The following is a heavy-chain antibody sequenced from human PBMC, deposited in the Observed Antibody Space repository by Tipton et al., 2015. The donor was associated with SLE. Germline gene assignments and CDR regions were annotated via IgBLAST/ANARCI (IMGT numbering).Heavy chain of an antibody. D-gene: IGHD3-9*01. CDR2: GYNSGTS. J-gene: IGHJ4*02. CDR3: ARLSPLAGWYYFDY. Sequence: TLSLTCTVSGDSISSDYWSWIRQPPGKGLEWIGYGYNSGTSHYNPSLKSRVTISVDTSKNQFSLKVNSVTAADTAVYYCARLSPLAGWYYFDYWGQGTLVTVSS. CDR1: GDSISSDY. V-gene: IGHV4-59*01.